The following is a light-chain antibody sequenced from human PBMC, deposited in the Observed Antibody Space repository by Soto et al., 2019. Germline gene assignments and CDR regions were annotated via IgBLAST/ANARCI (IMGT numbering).Light chain of an antibody. CDR2: EVS. V-gene: IGLV2-14*01. CDR1: SSDVGGYNY. CDR3: TSYIRSSTLDYV. J-gene: IGLJ1*01. Sequence: QAVRTQPASVSGSPGQSITISCTGTSSDVGGYNYVSWYEQYPGKAPKLMIYEVSNRPTGVSNRFSGSKSGNTASLTISGVEAEDEADYYCTSYIRSSTLDYVFGTGTKVTVL.